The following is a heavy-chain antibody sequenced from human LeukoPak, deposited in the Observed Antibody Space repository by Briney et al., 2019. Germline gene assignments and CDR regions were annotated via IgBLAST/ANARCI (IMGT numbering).Heavy chain of an antibody. V-gene: IGHV3-23*01. CDR2: ISSSGGNT. Sequence: PGGSLRLSCAASGFTFTSYWMSWVRQAPGKGLEVVSLISSSGGNTYYAESVKGRFTISRDNSKNTLSLQMNSLRAEDTAVYYCAKDVRVGGGGMDVWGQGTPVTVSS. CDR1: GFTFTSYW. J-gene: IGHJ6*02. D-gene: IGHD1-26*01. CDR3: AKDVRVGGGGMDV.